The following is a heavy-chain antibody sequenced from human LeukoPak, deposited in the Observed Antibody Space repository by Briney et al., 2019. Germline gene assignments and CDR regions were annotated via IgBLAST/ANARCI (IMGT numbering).Heavy chain of an antibody. CDR1: GFTFSNAW. CDR2: IKSKTDGGTT. CDR3: TFRIAAGVWVAQGYFDY. D-gene: IGHD6-13*01. V-gene: IGHV3-15*01. J-gene: IGHJ4*02. Sequence: PGGSLRLSCAASGFTFSNAWMSWVRQAPRKGLEWVGRIKSKTDGGTTDYAAPVKGRFTISRDDSKNTLYLQMNSLKTEDTAVYYCTFRIAAGVWVAQGYFDYWGQGTLVTVSS.